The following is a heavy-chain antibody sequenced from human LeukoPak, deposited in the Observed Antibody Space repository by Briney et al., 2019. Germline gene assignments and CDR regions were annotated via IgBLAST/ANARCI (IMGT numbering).Heavy chain of an antibody. CDR2: IYPGDSDT. V-gene: IGHV5-51*01. D-gene: IGHD3-22*01. CDR1: GYSFTSYW. Sequence: GESLKISRKGSGYSFTSYWIGWVRQMPGKGLEWMGIIYPGDSDTRYSPSFQGQVTIPADKSISTAYLQWSSLKASDTAMYYCARRDTYYYDSSGYYFDYWGQGTLVTVSS. CDR3: ARRDTYYYDSSGYYFDY. J-gene: IGHJ4*02.